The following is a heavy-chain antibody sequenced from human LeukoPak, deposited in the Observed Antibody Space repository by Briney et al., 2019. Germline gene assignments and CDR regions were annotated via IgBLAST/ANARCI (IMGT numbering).Heavy chain of an antibody. CDR2: IKHHGRTI. D-gene: IGHD2-8*02. CDR3: ARDTDGSLDY. Sequence: WDCLRLSWAASGCMITNSGMASGRETPGNGVEWVANIKHHGRTIHYAASLKGRFTLYRDNPKNSLYLEMNSLRADDPGVSYCARDTDGSLDYWRQGIL. V-gene: IGHV3-7*01. J-gene: IGHJ4*02. CDR1: GCMITNSG.